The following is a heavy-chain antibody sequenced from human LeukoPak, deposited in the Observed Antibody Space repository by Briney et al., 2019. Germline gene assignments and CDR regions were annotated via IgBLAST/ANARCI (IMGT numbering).Heavy chain of an antibody. V-gene: IGHV3-7*03. Sequence: GGSLRLSCAASGFTFSSYKMSWVRQAPGMGLEWVANMNQDGSEKYYVDSVKGRFTVSRDNAKDLLYLQKNSLRAEDTALYYCAKDHTYGIVGGLALDYWGQGTLVTVSS. J-gene: IGHJ4*02. CDR1: GFTFSSYK. CDR3: AKDHTYGIVGGLALDY. D-gene: IGHD1-26*01. CDR2: MNQDGSEK.